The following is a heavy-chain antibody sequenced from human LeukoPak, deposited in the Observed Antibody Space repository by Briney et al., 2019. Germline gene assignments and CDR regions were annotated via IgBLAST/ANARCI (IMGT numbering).Heavy chain of an antibody. CDR3: ARGPDGGNSLRSFDS. CDR1: GESLSGSY. D-gene: IGHD4-23*01. CDR2: VNHSGST. V-gene: IGHV4-34*01. Sequence: SETLFLTCAVYGESLSGSYWSWIRQSPGKGLEWIGEVNHSGSTNQNPSLKSRVMISVDTSKNQFSLKLKSLTAADTAMYFCARGPDGGNSLRSFDSWGQGTLVTVSS. J-gene: IGHJ4*02.